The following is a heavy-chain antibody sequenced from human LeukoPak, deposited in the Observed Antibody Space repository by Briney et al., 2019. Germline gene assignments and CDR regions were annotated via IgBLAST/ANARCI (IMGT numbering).Heavy chain of an antibody. CDR3: ARASGDIVETATMGSY. CDR2: ISSSSSSI. Sequence: KPGGSLRLSCAASGFTFSSYSMNWVRQAPGKGLEWVSSISSSSSSIYYADSVKGRFTISRDNAKNSLYLQTNSLRAEDTAVYYCARASGDIVETATMGSYWGQGTLVTVSS. D-gene: IGHD5-18*01. V-gene: IGHV3-21*01. J-gene: IGHJ4*02. CDR1: GFTFSSYS.